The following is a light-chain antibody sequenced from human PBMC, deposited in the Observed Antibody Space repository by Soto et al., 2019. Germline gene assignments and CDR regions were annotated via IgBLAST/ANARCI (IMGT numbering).Light chain of an antibody. CDR2: GAS. CDR3: QQYGSSPWT. V-gene: IGKV3-20*01. J-gene: IGKJ1*01. CDR1: QSVSSSY. Sequence: IGLTQSPGTLSLSPGERATLSCRASQSVSSSYLAWYQQKPGQAPRLLIYGASSRATGIPDRFSGSGSGTDFTLTISRLEPEDFAVYYCQQYGSSPWTFGQGPKVEIK.